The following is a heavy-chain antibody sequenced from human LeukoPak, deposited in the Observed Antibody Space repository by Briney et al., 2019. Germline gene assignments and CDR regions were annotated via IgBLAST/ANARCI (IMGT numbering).Heavy chain of an antibody. Sequence: ASVKVSCKASGYTFTGYYMHWVRQAPGQGLEWMGIINPSGGSTSYAQKFQGRVTMTRDTSTSTVYMELSSLRSEDTAVYYCARDYGSGTSRGNYYYYYMDVWGKGTTVTISS. V-gene: IGHV1-46*01. J-gene: IGHJ6*03. CDR1: GYTFTGYY. D-gene: IGHD3-10*01. CDR3: ARDYGSGTSRGNYYYYYMDV. CDR2: INPSGGST.